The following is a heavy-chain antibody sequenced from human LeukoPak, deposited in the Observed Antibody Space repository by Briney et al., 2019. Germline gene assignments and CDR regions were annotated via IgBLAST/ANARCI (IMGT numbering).Heavy chain of an antibody. CDR3: ARLPAYCSSTSCYYDY. Sequence: GGSLRLSSAASGVTFSSSCMHWGRPAPGHVPASGLYLSSASGSIYYADSVKGRFTISRDNAKNSLFLQMNSLRAEDTAVYYCARLPAYCSSTSCYYDYWGQGTLVTVSS. J-gene: IGHJ4*02. CDR1: GVTFSSSC. D-gene: IGHD2-2*01. CDR2: LSSASGSI. V-gene: IGHV3-48*04.